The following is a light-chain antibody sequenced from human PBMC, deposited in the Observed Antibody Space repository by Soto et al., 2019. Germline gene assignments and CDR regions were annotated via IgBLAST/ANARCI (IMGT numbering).Light chain of an antibody. Sequence: DIPMTQSPSTLSASVGDRVTITCRASQSISIWLAWYHQKPGKAPKLLIYKASGLESGVPSRFSGSGSGTEFTLTISSLQPDDFATYYCQQYKSYSRTFGQGTKVELK. CDR3: QQYKSYSRT. CDR2: KAS. V-gene: IGKV1-5*03. J-gene: IGKJ1*01. CDR1: QSISIW.